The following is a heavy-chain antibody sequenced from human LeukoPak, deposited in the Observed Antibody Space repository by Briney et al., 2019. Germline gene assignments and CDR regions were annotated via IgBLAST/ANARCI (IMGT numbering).Heavy chain of an antibody. J-gene: IGHJ4*02. Sequence: GGSLRLSCAASGFTFSSYAMSWVRQAPGKGLEWVSAISGGGGSTYYADSVKGRFTISRDNSENTLYLQMNSLRDEDTAAYYCARDQGRLYYFDYWGQGTLVTVSS. CDR2: ISGGGGST. CDR1: GFTFSSYA. V-gene: IGHV3-23*01. D-gene: IGHD3-10*01. CDR3: ARDQGRLYYFDY.